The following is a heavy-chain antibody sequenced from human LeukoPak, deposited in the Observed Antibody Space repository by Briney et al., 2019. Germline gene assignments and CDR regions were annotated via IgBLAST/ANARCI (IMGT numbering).Heavy chain of an antibody. Sequence: GGSLRLSCAASGFTFSSCGMHWVRQAPGKGLEWVALIWYDGSNKYYADSVKGRLTISRDNSRSTLYLQMNSLRPEDTAIYYCAREGYYGSGSPPSLYFDYWGQGTLVTVSS. CDR3: AREGYYGSGSPPSLYFDY. D-gene: IGHD3-10*01. J-gene: IGHJ4*02. V-gene: IGHV3-30*02. CDR2: IWYDGSNK. CDR1: GFTFSSCG.